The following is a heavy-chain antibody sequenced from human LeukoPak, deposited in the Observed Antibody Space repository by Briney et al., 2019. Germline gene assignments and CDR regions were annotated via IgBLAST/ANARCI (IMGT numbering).Heavy chain of an antibody. Sequence: GGSLSLSCAASGFTFSNYNMNWVREAPGKGLEWVSSIRSSTTYVFYADSVRGRFPIYREHAKNSLNLQMNSLRAEDTDVYYCARDSLTMIVGRQKRGLDYWGQGTLVTVSS. CDR1: GFTFSNYN. CDR2: IRSSTTYV. V-gene: IGHV3-21*01. CDR3: ARDSLTMIVGRQKRGLDY. J-gene: IGHJ4*02. D-gene: IGHD3-22*01.